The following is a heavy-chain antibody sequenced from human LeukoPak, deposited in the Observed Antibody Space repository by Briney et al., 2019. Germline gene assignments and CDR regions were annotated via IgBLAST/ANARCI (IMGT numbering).Heavy chain of an antibody. Sequence: PGGSLRLSCAASGCTVSSNYMTWVRQAPGKGLEWVSVIYRGGSTNYAHSVKSRFTIYRDNSKNTVYLQMNSRTAEDTAVYYCARSYSRSGYGMSLCFCGQGTLVTVST. V-gene: IGHV3-53*01. J-gene: IGHJ4*02. CDR2: IYRGGST. CDR3: ARSYSRSGYGMSLCF. D-gene: IGHD6-13*01. CDR1: GCTVSSNY.